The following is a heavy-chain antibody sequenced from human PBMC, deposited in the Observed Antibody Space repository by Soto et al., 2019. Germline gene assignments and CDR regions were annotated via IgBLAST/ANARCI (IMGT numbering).Heavy chain of an antibody. CDR2: IYPGDSDT. J-gene: IGHJ6*02. CDR1: GYIFTSYW. V-gene: IGHV5-51*01. CDR3: ARHKGSVTIFGVVSYGMDV. D-gene: IGHD3-3*01. Sequence: GESLKISFTGSGYIFTSYWIGWVRQMPGKGLEWMGIIYPGDSDTRYSPSFQGQVTISADKSISTAYLQWSSLKASDTAMYYCARHKGSVTIFGVVSYGMDVWGQGTTVTV.